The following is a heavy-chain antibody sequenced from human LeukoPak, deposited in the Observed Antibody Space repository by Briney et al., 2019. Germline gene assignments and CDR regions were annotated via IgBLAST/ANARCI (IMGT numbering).Heavy chain of an antibody. CDR3: ARDGRGVVVI. J-gene: IGHJ4*02. CDR2: IYTSGST. V-gene: IGHV4-61*02. Sequence: SQTLSLTCTVSGGSISSGSYYWSWIRPPAGKGLEWIGRIYTSGSTNYNPSLKSRVTISVDTSKDQFSLKLSSVTAADTAVYYCARDGRGVVVIWGQGTLVTVSS. CDR1: GGSISSGSYY. D-gene: IGHD3-22*01.